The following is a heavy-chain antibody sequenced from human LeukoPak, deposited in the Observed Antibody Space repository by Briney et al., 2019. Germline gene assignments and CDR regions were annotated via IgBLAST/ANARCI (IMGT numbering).Heavy chain of an antibody. Sequence: SGTLSLTCTVSGGSISSYYWSWIPQPPGKGLEWIGNIYDSGSTNYNPSLKSRLTISVDTSKNQCSLKLSSVTAADTAVYYCARQSISGSSLSYFDYWGQGTLVNVSS. J-gene: IGHJ4*02. CDR2: IYDSGST. V-gene: IGHV4-59*01. CDR3: ARQSISGSSLSYFDY. CDR1: GGSISSYY. D-gene: IGHD3-22*01.